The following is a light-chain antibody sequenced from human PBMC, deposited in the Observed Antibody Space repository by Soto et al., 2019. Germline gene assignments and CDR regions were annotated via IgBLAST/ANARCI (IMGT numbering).Light chain of an antibody. CDR2: LGS. V-gene: IGKV2-28*01. Sequence: DIVMTHSPLSLAVTPGEPAAISCRSSRSLLHSNGYNYLDWYLQKPGQSPQLLIYLGSNRASGVPDRFSGSGSGTDFTLKISRVEAEDVGVYYCMQALQTSITFGQGTRLEIK. CDR1: RSLLHSNGYNY. J-gene: IGKJ5*01. CDR3: MQALQTSIT.